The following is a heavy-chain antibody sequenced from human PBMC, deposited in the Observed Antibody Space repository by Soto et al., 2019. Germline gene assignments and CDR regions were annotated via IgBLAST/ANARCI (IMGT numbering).Heavy chain of an antibody. CDR2: INPNSGGT. D-gene: IGHD3-9*01. Sequence: ASVKVSCKASGYTLTGYYMHWVRQAPGQGLEWMGWINPNSGGTNYAQKFQGRVTMTRDTSISTAYMELSRLRSDDTAVYYCASLTTYYDILTGYKTPMGYYYGMDVWGQGTTVTVSS. CDR3: ASLTTYYDILTGYKTPMGYYYGMDV. V-gene: IGHV1-2*02. CDR1: GYTLTGYY. J-gene: IGHJ6*02.